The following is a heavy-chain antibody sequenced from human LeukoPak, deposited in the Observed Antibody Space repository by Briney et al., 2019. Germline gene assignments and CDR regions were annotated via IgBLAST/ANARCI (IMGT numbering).Heavy chain of an antibody. CDR2: IYYSGST. J-gene: IGHJ5*02. CDR3: AREERRWFDP. V-gene: IGHV4-31*03. Sequence: SQTLSLTCTVSGGSISSGGYYWSWIRQHPGKGLEWIGYIYYSGSTYYNPSLKSRVTISVDTSKNQFSLKLSSVTAADTAVYYCAREERRWFDPWGQGTLVTVSS. CDR1: GGSISSGGYY.